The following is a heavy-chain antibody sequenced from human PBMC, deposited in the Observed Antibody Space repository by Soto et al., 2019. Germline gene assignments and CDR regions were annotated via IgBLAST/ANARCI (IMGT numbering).Heavy chain of an antibody. Sequence: GGSLRLSCAASGFTFTNFAMNWVRQAPGKGLEWVSVISGTGDTTYNADSVKGRFTISRDNSMNTAFLQMDSLRAEDTALYYCAKGYCSSTSCSFDYWGQGTLVTVSS. J-gene: IGHJ4*02. V-gene: IGHV3-23*01. CDR2: ISGTGDTT. D-gene: IGHD2-2*01. CDR1: GFTFTNFA. CDR3: AKGYCSSTSCSFDY.